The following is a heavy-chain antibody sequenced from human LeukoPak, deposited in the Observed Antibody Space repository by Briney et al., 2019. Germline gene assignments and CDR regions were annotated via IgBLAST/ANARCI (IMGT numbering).Heavy chain of an antibody. CDR2: IGGSSGST. D-gene: IGHD3-3*01. V-gene: IGHV3-23*01. J-gene: IGHJ4*02. Sequence: PGGSLRLSCAASGFTFSSHAMAWVRQAPGKGLEWVSAIGGSSGSTYYADSVKGSFTISRDNSKNTVYLQMNYLRADDTAVYYCARDPGVVAFHYLDFWGQGTLVTVSS. CDR3: ARDPGVVAFHYLDF. CDR1: GFTFSSHA.